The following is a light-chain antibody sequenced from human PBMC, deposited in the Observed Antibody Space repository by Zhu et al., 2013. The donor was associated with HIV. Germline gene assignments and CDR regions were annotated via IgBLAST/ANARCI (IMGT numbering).Light chain of an antibody. CDR2: AAS. V-gene: IGKV1-8*01. CDR3: QQYYSYPRT. Sequence: IQMTQSPSSVSASVGDRVTITCRASQGISSYLAWYQQKPGKAPKLLIYAASTLQSGVPSRFSGSGSGTDFTLTISCLQSEDFATYYCQQYYSYPRTFGLRDQGRKSN. CDR1: QGISSY. J-gene: IGKJ1*01.